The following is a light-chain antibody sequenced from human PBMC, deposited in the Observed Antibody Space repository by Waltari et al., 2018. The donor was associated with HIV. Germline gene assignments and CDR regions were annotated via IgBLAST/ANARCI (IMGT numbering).Light chain of an antibody. J-gene: IGKJ1*01. V-gene: IGKV3-15*01. CDR3: QHYDNWPPWT. Sequence: EIVLTQSPGSLSVSPGERATLSCRASQSVGNSLAWYQHKPAQAPRRLIYGASTRAAGIPPRFSGSGSGTQFTLTISRLQSEDFAVYYCQHYDNWPPWTFGQGTKVEIK. CDR1: QSVGNS. CDR2: GAS.